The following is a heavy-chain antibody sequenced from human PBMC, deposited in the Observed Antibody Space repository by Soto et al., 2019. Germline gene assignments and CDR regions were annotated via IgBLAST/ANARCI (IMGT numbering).Heavy chain of an antibody. D-gene: IGHD3-10*01. Sequence: PWETLSLTCTVSGGSISGYYGRWIRKPPGKGLEWIGYIYYSGSTNYNPSLKSRVTISVDTSKNQFSLKLNSMTAADTAGYYCASHNYGSGITYFDDWGQGTLVTVSS. V-gene: IGHV4-59*08. CDR1: GGSISGYY. CDR3: ASHNYGSGITYFDD. CDR2: IYYSGST. J-gene: IGHJ4*02.